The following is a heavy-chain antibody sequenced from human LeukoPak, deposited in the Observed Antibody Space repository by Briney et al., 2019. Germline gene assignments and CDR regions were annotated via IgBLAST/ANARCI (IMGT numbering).Heavy chain of an antibody. CDR1: GYTFTSYG. CDR2: ISAYNGNT. D-gene: IGHD3-22*01. Sequence: EASVKVSCKASGYTFTSYGISWVRQAPGQGLEWMGWISAYNGNTNYAQELQGRVTMTTDTSTSTAYMELRSLRSDDTAVYYCARAPNYYDSSGYLFDYWGQGTLVTVSS. J-gene: IGHJ4*02. CDR3: ARAPNYYDSSGYLFDY. V-gene: IGHV1-18*01.